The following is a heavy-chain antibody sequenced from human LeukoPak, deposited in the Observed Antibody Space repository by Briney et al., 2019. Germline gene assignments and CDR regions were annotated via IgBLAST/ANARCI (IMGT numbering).Heavy chain of an antibody. CDR2: ISAYNGNT. D-gene: IGHD6-19*01. CDR3: ARTRGIAVAGTVDYYYYMDV. J-gene: IGHJ6*03. CDR1: GYTFTSYR. V-gene: IGHV1-18*01. Sequence: ASVKVSCKASGYTFTSYRISWVRQAPGQGLEWMGWISAYNGNTNYAQKLQGRVTMTTDTSTSTAYMELRSLRSDDTAVYYCARTRGIAVAGTVDYYYYMDVWGKGTTVTVSS.